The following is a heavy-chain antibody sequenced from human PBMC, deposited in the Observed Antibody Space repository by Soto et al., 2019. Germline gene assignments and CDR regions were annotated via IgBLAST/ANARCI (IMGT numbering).Heavy chain of an antibody. D-gene: IGHD3-16*01. J-gene: IGHJ4*02. V-gene: IGHV3-23*01. CDR3: AKDRRAGGNSAFYFDF. CDR1: GFKFSNYA. CDR2: ISATGGGT. Sequence: WGSLRLSCSASGFKFSNYAMSWVRQAPGMGLEWVSLISATGGGTYYADSVKGRFTISRDNSHNTLYLQVHSLTAEDTAVYYCAKDRRAGGNSAFYFDFWGQGAQVTVSS.